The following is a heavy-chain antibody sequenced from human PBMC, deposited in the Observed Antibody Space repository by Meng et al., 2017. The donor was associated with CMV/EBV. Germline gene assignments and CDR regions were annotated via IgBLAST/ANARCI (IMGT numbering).Heavy chain of an antibody. J-gene: IGHJ5*02. V-gene: IGHV3-21*01. CDR2: ISSSSSYI. Sequence: GGSLRLSCAASGFTFSSYSMNWVRQAPGKGLEWVSSISSSSSYIYYAASVKGRFTISRDNAKNSLYLQMNSLRAEDTAVYYCARSGYCSSTSCYEGWFDPWGQGTLVTVSS. CDR3: ARSGYCSSTSCYEGWFDP. CDR1: GFTFSSYS. D-gene: IGHD2-2*01.